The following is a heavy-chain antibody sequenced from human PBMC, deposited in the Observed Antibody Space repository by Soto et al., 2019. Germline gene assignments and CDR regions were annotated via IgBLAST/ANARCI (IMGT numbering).Heavy chain of an antibody. D-gene: IGHD6-13*01. Sequence: ASVKVSCKASGYTFTGYYMHWVRQAPGQGLEWMGWINPNSGGTNYAQKFQGWVTMTRDTSISTAYMELSRLISDDTAVYDGATGIAAAGNNYYYCYGMDVWGQGTTVTVSS. V-gene: IGHV1-2*04. CDR3: ATGIAAAGNNYYYCYGMDV. CDR2: INPNSGGT. CDR1: GYTFTGYY. J-gene: IGHJ6*02.